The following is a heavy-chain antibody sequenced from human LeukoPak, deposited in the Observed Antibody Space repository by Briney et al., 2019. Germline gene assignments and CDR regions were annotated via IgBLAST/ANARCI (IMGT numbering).Heavy chain of an antibody. CDR2: TSSDLNVK. CDR1: GFTFRNYA. V-gene: IGHV3-30-3*01. J-gene: IGHJ4*02. D-gene: IGHD3-10*01. CDR3: AREGYYGSGSPPSLYFDY. Sequence: PGGSLRLSCAASGFTFRNYAIHWVRQAPGKGLEWVAVTSSDLNVKLYADSVKGRFTISRDNSRSTLYLQMNSLRPEDTAIYYCAREGYYGSGSPPSLYFDYWGQGTLVTVSP.